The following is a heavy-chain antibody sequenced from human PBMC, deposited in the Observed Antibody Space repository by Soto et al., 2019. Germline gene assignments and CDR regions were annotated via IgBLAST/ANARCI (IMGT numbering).Heavy chain of an antibody. CDR3: ARVGYCSSTSCYGSYYYYYMDV. J-gene: IGHJ6*03. D-gene: IGHD2-2*01. V-gene: IGHV1-18*01. Sequence: ASVKVSCKATGYTFTSYGISWVRQAPGQGLEWMGWISAYNGNTNYAQKHQGRVTMTTDTSTSTAYMELRSLRSDDTAVYYCARVGYCSSTSCYGSYYYYYMDVWGKGTTVTVSS. CDR1: GYTFTSYG. CDR2: ISAYNGNT.